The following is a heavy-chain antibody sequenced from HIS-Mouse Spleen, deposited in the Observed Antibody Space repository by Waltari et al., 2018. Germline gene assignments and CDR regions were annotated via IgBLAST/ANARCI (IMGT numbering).Heavy chain of an antibody. J-gene: IGHJ4*02. CDR2: IKQDGSEK. V-gene: IGHV3-7*01. D-gene: IGHD3-9*01. Sequence: EVQLVESGGGLVQPGGSLRLSCAASGFTFSSYWMSWVRQAPGKGLEWVANIKQDGSEKYYVDSGKGRVTISRDNAKNSLYLQMNSLRAEDTAVYYCARVRYFDWLGVDYWGQGTLVTVSS. CDR3: ARVRYFDWLGVDY. CDR1: GFTFSSYW.